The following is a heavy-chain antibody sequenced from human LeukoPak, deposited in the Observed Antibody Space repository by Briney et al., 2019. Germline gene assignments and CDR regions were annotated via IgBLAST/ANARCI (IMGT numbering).Heavy chain of an antibody. J-gene: IGHJ3*02. CDR2: IRYDGSNK. CDR1: GFTFSSYG. Sequence: GGSLRLSCAASGFTFSSYGMHWVRQAPGKGLEWVAFIRYDGSNKYYADSVKGRFTISRDNSKNTLYLQMNSLRAEDTAVYYCAKDGSLYYYDSSGYPGIWGQGTMVTVSS. D-gene: IGHD3-22*01. CDR3: AKDGSLYYYDSSGYPGI. V-gene: IGHV3-30*02.